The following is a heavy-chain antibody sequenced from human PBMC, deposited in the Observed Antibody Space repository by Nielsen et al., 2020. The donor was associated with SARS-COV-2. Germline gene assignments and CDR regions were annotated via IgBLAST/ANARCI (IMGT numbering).Heavy chain of an antibody. CDR3: AVGDGYNEVYFDY. CDR1: GYSFTSYW. J-gene: IGHJ4*02. CDR2: IDTSDSYT. Sequence: GESLKISCKGSGYSFTSYWISWVRQMPGKGLEWMGRIDTSDSYTNYSPSFQGQVTISADKSISTAYLQWSSLKASDTAMYYCAVGDGYNEVYFDYWGQGTLVTVSS. V-gene: IGHV5-10-1*04. D-gene: IGHD5-24*01.